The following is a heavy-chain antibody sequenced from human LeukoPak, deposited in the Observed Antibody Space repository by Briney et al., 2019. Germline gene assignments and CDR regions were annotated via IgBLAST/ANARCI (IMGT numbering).Heavy chain of an antibody. CDR2: VYFDAST. J-gene: IGHJ4*02. CDR1: GGSIGSINNY. D-gene: IGHD3-3*01. CDR3: ARLLRFLEYFDY. Sequence: SETLSLTCTVSGGSIGSINNYWGWIRQPPGKGLEWIGSVYFDASTYYNPSLKSRVTISVDTSKNQFSLKLSSVTAADTAVYYCARLLRFLEYFDYWGQGTLVTVSS. V-gene: IGHV4-39*01.